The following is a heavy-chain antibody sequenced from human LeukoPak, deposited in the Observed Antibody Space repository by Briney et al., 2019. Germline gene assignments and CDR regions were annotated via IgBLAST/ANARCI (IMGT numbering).Heavy chain of an antibody. CDR2: IRYDGSNK. CDR1: GFTFSSYG. Sequence: QPGGSLRLSCAASGFTFSSYGMHWVRQAPGKGLEWVAFIRYDGSNKYYADSVKGRFTISRDNSKNTLYLQMNSLRAEDTAVYYCAKDGGRIAARRLVGALRYWGQGTLVTVSS. J-gene: IGHJ4*02. CDR3: AKDGGRIAARRLVGALRY. V-gene: IGHV3-30*02. D-gene: IGHD6-6*01.